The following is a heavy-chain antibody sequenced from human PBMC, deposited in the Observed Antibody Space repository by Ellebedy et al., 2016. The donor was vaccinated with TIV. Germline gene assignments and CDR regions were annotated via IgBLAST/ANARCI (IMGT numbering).Heavy chain of an antibody. CDR3: ARDHYDILTGYFGDGRAFDI. D-gene: IGHD3-9*01. CDR2: IIPILGIA. V-gene: IGHV1-69*04. J-gene: IGHJ3*02. Sequence: SVKVSXKASGGTFSSYAISWVRQAPGQGLEWMGRIIPILGIANYAQKFQGRVTITADKSTSTAYIELSSLRSEDTAVYYCARDHYDILTGYFGDGRAFDIWGQGTMVTVSS. CDR1: GGTFSSYA.